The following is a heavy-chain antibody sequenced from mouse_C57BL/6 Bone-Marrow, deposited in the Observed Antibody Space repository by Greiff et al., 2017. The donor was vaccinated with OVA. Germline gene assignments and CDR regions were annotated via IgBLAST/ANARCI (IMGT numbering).Heavy chain of an antibody. CDR1: GFTFSDFY. CDR3: ARDAGAMDY. J-gene: IGHJ4*01. Sequence: EVQRVESGGGLVQSGRSLRLSCATSGFTFSDFYMEWVRQAPGQGLEWIAASRNKANDYTTEYSASVKGRFIVSRDTSQSILYLQMNALRSEDTAIYYCARDAGAMDYWGQGTSVTVSS. CDR2: SRNKANDYTT. V-gene: IGHV7-1*01.